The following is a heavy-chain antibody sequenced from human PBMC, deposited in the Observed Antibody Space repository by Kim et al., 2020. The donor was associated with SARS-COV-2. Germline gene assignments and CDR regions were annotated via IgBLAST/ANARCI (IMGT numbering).Heavy chain of an antibody. CDR1: GFAFSYYD. CDR3: ARENAVGVTWDGMDV. J-gene: IGHJ6*02. D-gene: IGHD1-26*01. Sequence: GGSLRLSCVASGFAFSYYDFHWVRQATGKGLEWVSGLGTVGDTYYAGSVKGRFTISRDNAKNTLYLQMNSLRAGDTAVYYFARENAVGVTWDGMDVWGQGTTVTVSS. V-gene: IGHV3-13*01. CDR2: LGTVGDT.